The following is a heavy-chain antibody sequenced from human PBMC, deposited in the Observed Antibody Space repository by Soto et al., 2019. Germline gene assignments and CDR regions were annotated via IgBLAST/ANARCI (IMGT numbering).Heavy chain of an antibody. CDR1: GYTFISHG. V-gene: IGHV1-18*04. D-gene: IGHD2-15*01. Sequence: GASVKVSCKASGYTFISHGISWVRQAPGQGLEWMGWISGKNGNTNYAQKLQGRVTLTTDTSTSTAYTELRSLRSDDTAVYYCARVSSSIVVVPDYGMDVWGQGTTVTVSS. CDR3: ARVSSSIVVVPDYGMDV. J-gene: IGHJ6*02. CDR2: ISGKNGNT.